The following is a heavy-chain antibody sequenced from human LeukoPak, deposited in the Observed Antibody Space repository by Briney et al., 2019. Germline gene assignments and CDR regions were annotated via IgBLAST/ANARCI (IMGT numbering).Heavy chain of an antibody. CDR1: GFTFSDYY. CDR3: ARDRSSSSWYRWFDP. CDR2: TSSSGSTI. D-gene: IGHD6-13*01. Sequence: PGGSLRLSCAASGFTFSDYYMSWIRQAPGKGLEWVSYTSSSGSTIYYADSVKGRFTISRDNAKNSLYLQMNSLRAEDTAVYYCARDRSSSSWYRWFDPWGQGTLVTVSS. J-gene: IGHJ5*02. V-gene: IGHV3-11*01.